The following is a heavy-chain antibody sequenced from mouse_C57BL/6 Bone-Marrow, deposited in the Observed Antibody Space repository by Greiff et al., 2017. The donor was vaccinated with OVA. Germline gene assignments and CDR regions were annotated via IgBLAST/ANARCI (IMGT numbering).Heavy chain of an antibody. Sequence: EVKLVESGGDLVKPGGSLKLSCAASGFTFSSYGMSWVRQTPDKRLEWVATISSGGSYTYYPDSVKGRFTISRDNAKNTLYLQMSSLKSEDTAMYYCARHSGQLRSRNWCAYWGQGTLVTVSA. CDR3: ARHSGQLRSRNWCAY. V-gene: IGHV5-6*01. J-gene: IGHJ3*01. D-gene: IGHD3-2*02. CDR2: ISSGGSYT. CDR1: GFTFSSYG.